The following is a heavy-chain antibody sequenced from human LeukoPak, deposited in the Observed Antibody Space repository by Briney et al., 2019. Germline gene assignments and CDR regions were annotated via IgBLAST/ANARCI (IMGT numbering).Heavy chain of an antibody. V-gene: IGHV4-59*01. D-gene: IGHD6-13*01. J-gene: IGHJ2*01. Sequence: ASETLSLTCTVSGGSISSYYWSWIRQPPGKGLEWIGYIYYSGSTNYNPSLKSRVTISVDTSKNQFSLKLSSVTAADTAVYYCARFSRDPGLSSSWRQQLVRSSCWYFDLWGRGTLVTVSS. CDR2: IYYSGST. CDR3: ARFSRDPGLSSSWRQQLVRSSCWYFDL. CDR1: GGSISSYY.